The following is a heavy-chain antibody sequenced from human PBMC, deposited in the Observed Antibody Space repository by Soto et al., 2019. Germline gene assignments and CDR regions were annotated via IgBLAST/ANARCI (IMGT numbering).Heavy chain of an antibody. Sequence: QVQLQQWGAGLLKPSETLSLTCAVYGGSFSGYYWSWIRQPPGKGLEWIGEINHSGSTNYNPSLKSRVTISVDTSKNQFSLKLSSVTAADTAVYYCARGLPIYSSGWAGFDYWGQGTLVTVSS. D-gene: IGHD6-19*01. CDR3: ARGLPIYSSGWAGFDY. J-gene: IGHJ4*02. V-gene: IGHV4-34*01. CDR1: GGSFSGYY. CDR2: INHSGST.